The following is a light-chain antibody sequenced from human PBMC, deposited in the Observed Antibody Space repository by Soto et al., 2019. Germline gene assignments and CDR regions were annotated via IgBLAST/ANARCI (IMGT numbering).Light chain of an antibody. J-gene: IGKJ4*01. CDR3: QQYGSSPLT. Sequence: EIVLTQSPGTLSLSPGERATLSCRASQSVSSSYLAWYQQKPGQAPRILIEGASSRATGIPDRCSGSGSGTDCTRTSSRLEPEDVAVYYCQQYGSSPLTFGGGTKVDIK. V-gene: IGKV3-20*01. CDR1: QSVSSSY. CDR2: GAS.